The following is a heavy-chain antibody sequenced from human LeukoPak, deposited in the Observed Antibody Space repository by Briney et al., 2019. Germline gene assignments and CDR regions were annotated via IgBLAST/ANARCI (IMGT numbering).Heavy chain of an antibody. D-gene: IGHD2/OR15-2a*01. CDR3: VKDLRSDFMGVLSRYLSY. V-gene: IGHV3-64D*09. CDR2: ICCNGGST. Sequence: PGRSLRLSCSASGFTFSSFAMHWVRQAPGKGLEYFAAICCNGGSTYYADSVKGRFTISRDNSKNTLYLQMSSLRAEDTAVYLCVKDLRSDFMGVLSRYLSYWGQGTLVTVSS. CDR1: GFTFSSFA. J-gene: IGHJ4*02.